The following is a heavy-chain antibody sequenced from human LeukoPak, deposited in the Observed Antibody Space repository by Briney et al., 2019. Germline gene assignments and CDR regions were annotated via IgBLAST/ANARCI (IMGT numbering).Heavy chain of an antibody. CDR2: INPSGGST. V-gene: IGHV1-46*01. D-gene: IGHD3-3*01. Sequence: ASVKVSCKASGYTFTNYYMHWVRQAPGQGLEWMGIINPSGGSTSYAQKFQGRVTMTRDTSTSTVYMELSSLRSEDTAVYYCARDFGVGYWYFDLWGRGTLVTVSS. CDR1: GYTFTNYY. J-gene: IGHJ2*01. CDR3: ARDFGVGYWYFDL.